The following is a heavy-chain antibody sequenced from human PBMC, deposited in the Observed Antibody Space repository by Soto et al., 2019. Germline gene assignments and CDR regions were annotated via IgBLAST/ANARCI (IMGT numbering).Heavy chain of an antibody. CDR2: IYYSGST. Sequence: SETLSLTCTVSGGSISSDDYYWSWVRQPPGKGLEWIGYIYYSGSTYYNPSLKSRVSISVDTSKNQFSLKLRSVTAADTAVYYCARYGRKWNYYYFGMDVWGQGTTVTVS. J-gene: IGHJ6*02. D-gene: IGHD1-26*01. CDR3: ARYGRKWNYYYFGMDV. V-gene: IGHV4-30-4*01. CDR1: GGSISSDDYY.